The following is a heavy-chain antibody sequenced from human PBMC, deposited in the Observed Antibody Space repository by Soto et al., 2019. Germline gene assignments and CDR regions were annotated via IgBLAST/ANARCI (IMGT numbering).Heavy chain of an antibody. CDR1: GGSFSGYY. J-gene: IGHJ6*03. Sequence: SETLSLTCAVYGGSFSGYYWSWIRQPPGKGLEWIGEINHSGSTNYNPSLKSRVTISVDTSKNQFSLKLSSVTAADTAVYYCARETVYCSSTSCYLPSYYYYYMDVWGKGTTVTVSS. CDR3: ARETVYCSSTSCYLPSYYYYYMDV. D-gene: IGHD2-2*01. CDR2: INHSGST. V-gene: IGHV4-34*01.